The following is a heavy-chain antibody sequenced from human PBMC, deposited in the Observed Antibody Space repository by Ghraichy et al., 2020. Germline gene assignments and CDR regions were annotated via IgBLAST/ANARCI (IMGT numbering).Heavy chain of an antibody. J-gene: IGHJ4*02. Sequence: VKVSCKASGGTFSSYAISWVRQAPGQGLEWMGGIIPIFGTANYAQKFQGRVTITADESTSTAYMELSSLRSEDTAVYYCARDLYYYDSSGYRKSGMYYFDYWGQGTLVTVSS. CDR3: ARDLYYYDSSGYRKSGMYYFDY. D-gene: IGHD3-22*01. CDR2: IIPIFGTA. CDR1: GGTFSSYA. V-gene: IGHV1-69*13.